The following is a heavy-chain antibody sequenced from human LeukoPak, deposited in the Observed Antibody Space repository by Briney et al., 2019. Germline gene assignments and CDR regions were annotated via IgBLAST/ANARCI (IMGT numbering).Heavy chain of an antibody. V-gene: IGHV3-30*04. CDR1: GFTFSSYA. J-gene: IGHJ4*02. CDR3: ARGRYYDILTGSYLDY. D-gene: IGHD3-9*01. CDR2: ISYDGSNK. Sequence: GGSLRLSCAASGFTFSSYAMHWVRQAPGKVLEWVAVISYDGSNKYYADSVKGRFTISRDKSKNTLYLQMSSLRAEDTAVYFCARGRYYDILTGSYLDYWGQGTLVTVSS.